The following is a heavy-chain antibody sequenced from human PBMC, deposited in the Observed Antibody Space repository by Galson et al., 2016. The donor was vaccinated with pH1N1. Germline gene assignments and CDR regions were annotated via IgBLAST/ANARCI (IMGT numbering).Heavy chain of an antibody. J-gene: IGHJ6*02. CDR2: IIPIYGTA. Sequence: SVKVSCKASGGSFAKYAVSWVRQAPGQGLEWMGRIIPIYGTANYAQKFQGRVTITADKYTTTVYMELNSLISEDTAIYYCARPGRTETTKEGFAWGYGMDFWGQGPTVTVSS. D-gene: IGHD1-1*01. CDR3: ARPGRTETTKEGFAWGYGMDF. V-gene: IGHV1-69*06. CDR1: GGSFAKYA.